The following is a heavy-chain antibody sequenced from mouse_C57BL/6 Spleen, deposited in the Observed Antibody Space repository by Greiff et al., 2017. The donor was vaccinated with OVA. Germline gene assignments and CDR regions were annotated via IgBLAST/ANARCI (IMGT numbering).Heavy chain of an antibody. CDR2: IWRGGST. D-gene: IGHD2-2*01. J-gene: IGHJ4*01. CDR1: GFSLTSYG. V-gene: IGHV2-5*01. CDR3: AKKGGYDAYAMDY. Sequence: QLQQSGPGLVQPSQSLSIPCTVSGFSLTSYGVHWVRQSPGKGLEWLGVIWRGGSTDYNAAFMSRLSITKDNSKSQVFFKMNSLQADDTAIYYCAKKGGYDAYAMDYWGQGTSVTVSS.